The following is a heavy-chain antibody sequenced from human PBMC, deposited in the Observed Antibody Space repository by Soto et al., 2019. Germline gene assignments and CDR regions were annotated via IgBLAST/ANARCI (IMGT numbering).Heavy chain of an antibody. V-gene: IGHV1-8*01. CDR3: ARGRAAAGIHYYYYYYMDV. CDR2: MNPNSGNT. D-gene: IGHD6-13*01. J-gene: IGHJ6*03. Sequence: ASVKVSCKASGYTFTSYDINWVRQATGQGLEWMGWMNPNSGNTGYAQKFQGRVTMTRNTSISTAYMELSSLRSEDTAVYYCARGRAAAGIHYYYYYYMDVWGKGTTVTVSS. CDR1: GYTFTSYD.